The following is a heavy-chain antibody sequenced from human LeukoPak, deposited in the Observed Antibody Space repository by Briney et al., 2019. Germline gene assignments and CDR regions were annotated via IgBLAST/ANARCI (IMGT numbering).Heavy chain of an antibody. CDR1: GYSISSGYY. J-gene: IGHJ4*02. V-gene: IGHV4-38-2*01. CDR2: IYHSGST. CDR3: ARAGTYYYDSSGLFDY. Sequence: SETLSLTCAVSGYSISSGYYWGWIRQPPGKGLEWIGSIYHSGSTYYNPSLKSRVTISVDTSKNQFSLKLSSVTAADTAVYYCARAGTYYYDSSGLFDYWGQGTLVTVSS. D-gene: IGHD3-22*01.